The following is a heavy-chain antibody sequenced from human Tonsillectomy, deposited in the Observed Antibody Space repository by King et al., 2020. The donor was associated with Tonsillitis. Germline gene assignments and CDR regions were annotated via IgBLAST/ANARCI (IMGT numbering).Heavy chain of an antibody. Sequence: DVQLVESGGGLVKPGGSLRLSCAASGFTFSNAWMSWVRQAPGKGLEWVGRIKSKTDGGTTDYAAPVKGRFTISRDESKNTLYLQMNSLKTADTAVYYCTTDGTYYYDSSGYYWGQGTLVTVSS. J-gene: IGHJ4*02. D-gene: IGHD3-22*01. CDR2: IKSKTDGGTT. V-gene: IGHV3-15*01. CDR1: GFTFSNAW. CDR3: TTDGTYYYDSSGYY.